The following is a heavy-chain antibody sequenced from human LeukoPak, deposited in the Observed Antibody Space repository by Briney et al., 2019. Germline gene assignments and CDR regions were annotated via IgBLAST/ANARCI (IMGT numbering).Heavy chain of an antibody. CDR3: ARAGYYGLGSYSPMIFGY. J-gene: IGHJ4*02. Sequence: SVKVSCKASGGTFSSYTISWVRQAPGQGLEWMGRIIPILGIANYAQKFQGRVTITADKSTSTAYMELSSLRSEDTAVYYCARAGYYGLGSYSPMIFGYWGQGTLVTVSS. CDR2: IIPILGIA. D-gene: IGHD3-10*01. CDR1: GGTFSSYT. V-gene: IGHV1-69*02.